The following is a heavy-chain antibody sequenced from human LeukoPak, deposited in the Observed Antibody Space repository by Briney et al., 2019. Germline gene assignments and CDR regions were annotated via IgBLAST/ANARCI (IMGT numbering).Heavy chain of an antibody. Sequence: SETLSLTCSVSGGSISLSYYYWGWIRQPPGKALEWIGSVYYSGTTSYNPSLKSRVTISVDMSKNHFSLRLSTVTAADTAMYYCARGTLYSGWSYYFDYWGQGSQVTVSS. CDR2: VYYSGTT. CDR3: ARGTLYSGWSYYFDY. V-gene: IGHV4-39*07. J-gene: IGHJ4*02. D-gene: IGHD6-19*01. CDR1: GGSISLSYYY.